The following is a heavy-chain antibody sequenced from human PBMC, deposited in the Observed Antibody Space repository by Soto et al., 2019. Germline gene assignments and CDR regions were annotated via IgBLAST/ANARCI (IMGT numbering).Heavy chain of an antibody. CDR2: INHSGST. Sequence: SETLSLTCAVYGGSFSGYYWSWIRQPPGKGLDWIGEINHSGSTNYNPSLKSRVTISVDTSKNQFSLKLSSVTAADTAVYYCARGPGIVVVPAAIRNFWFDPWGQGTLVTVSS. D-gene: IGHD2-2*01. CDR1: GGSFSGYY. J-gene: IGHJ5*02. CDR3: ARGPGIVVVPAAIRNFWFDP. V-gene: IGHV4-34*01.